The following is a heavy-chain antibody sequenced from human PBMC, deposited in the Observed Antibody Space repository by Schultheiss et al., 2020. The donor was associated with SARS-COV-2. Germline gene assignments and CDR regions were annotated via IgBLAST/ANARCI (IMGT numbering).Heavy chain of an antibody. CDR1: GFTFSSYS. CDR3: AKDTNRNQPYYSYGMDV. Sequence: GGSLRLSCAASGFTFSSYSMHWVRQAPGKGLEWVAVISYNGSNKYYADSVKGRFTISRDNSKNTLYLQMNSLRAEDTAVYYCAKDTNRNQPYYSYGMDVWGQGTTVTVSS. J-gene: IGHJ6*02. CDR2: ISYNGSNK. V-gene: IGHV3-30*18. D-gene: IGHD1-14*01.